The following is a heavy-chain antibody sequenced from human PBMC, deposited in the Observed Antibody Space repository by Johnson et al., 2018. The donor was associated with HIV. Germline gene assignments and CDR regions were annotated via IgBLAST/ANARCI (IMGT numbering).Heavy chain of an antibody. CDR3: ARARDRSSSRDAFDI. CDR2: IKQDGSEK. Sequence: VQLVESGGGLVQPGGSLRLSCVVSGFTFSRYWMSWVRQAPGKGLEWVANIKQDGSEKQYVDSVKGRFTISRDNAKNSLYLQMNSLRAEDTAVYYCARARDRSSSRDAFDIWGQGTMVTVSS. V-gene: IGHV3-7*02. CDR1: GFTFSRYW. J-gene: IGHJ3*02. D-gene: IGHD6-13*01.